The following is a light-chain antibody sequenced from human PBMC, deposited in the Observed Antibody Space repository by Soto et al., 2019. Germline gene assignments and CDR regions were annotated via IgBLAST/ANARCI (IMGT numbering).Light chain of an antibody. V-gene: IGLV2-14*01. CDR2: DVS. Sequence: SALTQPASVSGSPGQSITISCPGTNRDVGCYNYVSWYQQHPGKAPKLMIYDVSNRPSGVSNRFSGSKSGNTASLTISGLQAEDEADYYCSSYTSSSTLEGYVFGTGTKVTVL. CDR3: SSYTSSSTLEGYV. CDR1: NRDVGCYNY. J-gene: IGLJ1*01.